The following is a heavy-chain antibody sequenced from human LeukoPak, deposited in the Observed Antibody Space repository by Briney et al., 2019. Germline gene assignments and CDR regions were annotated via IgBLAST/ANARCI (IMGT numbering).Heavy chain of an antibody. D-gene: IGHD2-15*01. CDR2: KKKDGSEK. CDR3: AREGVHCSGRSCLKAY. CDR1: GFTFSTYW. J-gene: IGHJ4*02. V-gene: IGHV3-7*03. Sequence: GGFLRLFCAASGFTFSTYWMSWGRQGPGEGVEWVANKKKDGSEKYYMASVKGRFTISRDNAENSLYLQMNSLRAEDTAVYYCAREGVHCSGRSCLKAYWGQGTQVTVSS.